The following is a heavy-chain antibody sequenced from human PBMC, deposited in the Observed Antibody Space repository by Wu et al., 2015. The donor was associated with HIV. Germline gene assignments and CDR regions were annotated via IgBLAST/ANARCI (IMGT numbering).Heavy chain of an antibody. CDR2: VTPRGGK. D-gene: IGHD3-10*01. CDR3: ARVRGEYTYGPSPYGMDV. V-gene: IGHV1-2*02. Sequence: QMQLVQSGAEVKKPGASVKVSCRASGHSFSDSYMHWVRQTPGQGLEWMGWVTPRGGKNYAQKFQGRVTMTRDTMELSRLTSDDTAIYFCARVRGEYTYGPSPYGMDVVGQGTTVIVSS. CDR1: GHSFSDSY. J-gene: IGHJ6*02.